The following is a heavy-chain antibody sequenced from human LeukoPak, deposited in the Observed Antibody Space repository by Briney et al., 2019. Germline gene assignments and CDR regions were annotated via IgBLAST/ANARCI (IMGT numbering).Heavy chain of an antibody. J-gene: IGHJ4*01. CDR1: GFTFSSYG. V-gene: IGHV3-30*18. D-gene: IGHD3-22*01. CDR2: ISYDGSNK. CDR3: AKDRHYYDSSGYSHFDY. Sequence: PGGSLRLSCAASGFTFSSYGMHWVRQAPGKGLEWVAVISYDGSNKYYADSVKGRFTISRDNSKNTLYLQMNSLRAEDTAVYYCAKDRHYYDSSGYSHFDYWGHGTLVTVSS.